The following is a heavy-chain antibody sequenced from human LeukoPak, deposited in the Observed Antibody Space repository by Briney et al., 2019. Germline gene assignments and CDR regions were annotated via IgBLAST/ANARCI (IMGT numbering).Heavy chain of an antibody. D-gene: IGHD2-15*01. V-gene: IGHV4-39*01. CDR1: DDSIDGTSYY. Sequence: PSETLSLTCTVSDDSIDGTSYYWGWIRQPPGKGLEWIGSIHYSGSAYYNPSLKSRVVISVDTSKNQFSLEVRSVTTTDTAVYYCARPRFGGNCYGSNFDIWDQGHLVSVSS. J-gene: IGHJ4*02. CDR3: ARPRFGGNCYGSNFDI. CDR2: IHYSGSA.